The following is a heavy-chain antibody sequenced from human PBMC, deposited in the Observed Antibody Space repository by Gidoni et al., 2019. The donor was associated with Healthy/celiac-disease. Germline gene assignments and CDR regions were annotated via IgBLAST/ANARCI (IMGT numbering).Heavy chain of an antibody. Sequence: QVHLQESGHGLVKPSETLSLTCTVPGGSITIYSRSWIRQPPGKGLEWIGYIYYSGSTNYNPSLKSRVTISVDTSKNQFSLKLSSVTAADTAVYYCARGRYDFWSGYYSYYYMDVWGKGTTVTVSS. CDR1: GGSITIYS. CDR2: IYYSGST. V-gene: IGHV4-59*01. D-gene: IGHD3-3*01. CDR3: ARGRYDFWSGYYSYYYMDV. J-gene: IGHJ6*03.